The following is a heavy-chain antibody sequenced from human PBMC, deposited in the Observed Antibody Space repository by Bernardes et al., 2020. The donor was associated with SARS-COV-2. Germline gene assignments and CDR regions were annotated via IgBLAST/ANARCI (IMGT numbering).Heavy chain of an antibody. CDR3: ATPHYYYDSSGYYFGY. D-gene: IGHD3-22*01. CDR1: GYTLTELS. J-gene: IGHJ4*02. CDR2: FDPEDGET. Sequence: ASVKVSCKVSGYTLTELSMHWVRQAPGKGLEWMGGFDPEDGETIYAQKFQGRVTMTEDTSTDTAYMELSSLRSEDTAVYYCATPHYYYDSSGYYFGYWGQGTLVTVSS. V-gene: IGHV1-24*01.